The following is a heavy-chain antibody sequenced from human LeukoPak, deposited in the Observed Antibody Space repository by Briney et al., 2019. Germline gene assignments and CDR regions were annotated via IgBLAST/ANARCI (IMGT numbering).Heavy chain of an antibody. D-gene: IGHD3-22*01. J-gene: IGHJ4*02. CDR1: GFTFSSYA. Sequence: GALRLSCAASGFTFSSYAMSWVRQAPGKGLEWVSAISGSGGSTYCADSVKGRFTISRDNSKNTLYLQMNSLRAEDTAVYYCAKDSGYDSSVIYWGQGTLVTVSS. V-gene: IGHV3-23*01. CDR3: AKDSGYDSSVIY. CDR2: ISGSGGST.